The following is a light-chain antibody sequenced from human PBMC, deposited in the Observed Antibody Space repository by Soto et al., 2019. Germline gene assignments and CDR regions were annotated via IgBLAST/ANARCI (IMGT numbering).Light chain of an antibody. Sequence: EIVLTQSPDTLSLSPGERATLSCMASQSVSNSYLAWYQQKPGQAPRLLIYGASSRATGIPDRFSGSGSGTDFTLTISRLEPEDFAVYYCQQRSNWTFGGGTKVEIK. CDR3: QQRSNWT. V-gene: IGKV3D-20*02. CDR2: GAS. J-gene: IGKJ4*01. CDR1: QSVSNSY.